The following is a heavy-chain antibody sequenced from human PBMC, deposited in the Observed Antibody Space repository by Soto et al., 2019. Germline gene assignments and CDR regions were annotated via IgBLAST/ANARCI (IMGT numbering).Heavy chain of an antibody. J-gene: IGHJ4*02. CDR3: ARDTGYTFGSLNY. CDR2: MIAILGNT. V-gene: IGHV1-69*08. Sequence: GASVKVSCKASGGTFSSYTISWVRQAPGQRLEWMGRMIAILGNTNYSQKFQGRITITRDTSASTAYMELNSLKSEDTAIYYCARDTGYTFGSLNYWGPGTLVTVSS. D-gene: IGHD5-18*01. CDR1: GGTFSSYT.